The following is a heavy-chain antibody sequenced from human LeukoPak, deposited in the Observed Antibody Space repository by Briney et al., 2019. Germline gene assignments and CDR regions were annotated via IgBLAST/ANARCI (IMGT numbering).Heavy chain of an antibody. J-gene: IGHJ4*02. CDR3: ARGLYFDCLFNY. V-gene: IGHV3-7*03. CDR2: INQDGGKK. CDR1: GFFFSGYW. Sequence: PGGSLRLSCAGSGFFFSGYWMTWVRQAPGKGLEWVANINQDGGKKYYADSVKGRFTISRDDAKNSLYLQMNSLRVEDTAMYYCARGLYFDCLFNYWGQGSLVTVSS. D-gene: IGHD3-9*01.